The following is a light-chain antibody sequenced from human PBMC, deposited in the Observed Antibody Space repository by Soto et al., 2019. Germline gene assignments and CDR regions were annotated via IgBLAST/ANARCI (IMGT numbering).Light chain of an antibody. CDR2: NNN. CDR1: SSDVANYPL. V-gene: IGLV1-51*01. CDR3: VVWDSSLSAAV. J-gene: IGLJ2*01. Sequence: QSALTQPASVSGSPGQSITISCSGTSSDVANYPLVSWYQQHPGTAPKLLIYNNNQRPSGIRDRFSGSRSGTSATLDITGLQTGDGAVYYCVVWDSSLSAAVFGGGTKLTVL.